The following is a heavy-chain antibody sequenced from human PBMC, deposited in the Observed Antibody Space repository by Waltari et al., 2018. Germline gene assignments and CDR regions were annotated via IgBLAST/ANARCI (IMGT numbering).Heavy chain of an antibody. J-gene: IGHJ4*02. V-gene: IGHV3-48*01. CDR1: GFTFSSYS. CDR2: ISSSSSTI. Sequence: EVQLVESGGGLVQPGGSLRLSCAASGFTFSSYSMNWVRQAPGKGLEWVSYISSSSSTIYYADSVKGRVTIARDNAKNSLYLQMNSLRAEDTAVYYCARDSSGSYDDYWGQGTLVTVSS. CDR3: ARDSSGSYDDY. D-gene: IGHD3-10*01.